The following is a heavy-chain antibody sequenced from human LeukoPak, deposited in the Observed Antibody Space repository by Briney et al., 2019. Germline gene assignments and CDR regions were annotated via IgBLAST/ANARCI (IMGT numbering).Heavy chain of an antibody. CDR3: TIHNSDQNMDV. D-gene: IGHD2/OR15-2a*01. V-gene: IGHV3-74*01. Sequence: GGSLRLSCAASGFTFSSYWMHWVRQAPGKGLMWVSNINTRGSSINYADSVKGRFTTSRDSAKQTLYLHMNSLRVEDTAVYYCTIHNSDQNMDVWGKGTTVTVSS. CDR1: GFTFSSYW. CDR2: INTRGSSI. J-gene: IGHJ6*04.